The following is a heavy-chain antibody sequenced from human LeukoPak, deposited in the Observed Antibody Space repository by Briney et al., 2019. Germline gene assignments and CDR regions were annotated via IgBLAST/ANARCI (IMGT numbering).Heavy chain of an antibody. CDR1: GYTLTELS. D-gene: IGHD1-14*01. CDR2: FDPEDGET. V-gene: IGHV1-24*01. Sequence: ASVKVSCKVSGYTLTELSMHWVRQAPGKGLEWMGGFDPEDGETIYAQKFQGRVTMTEDTSTDTAYMELSSLRSEDTAVYYCATEETFPERHGAFDIWGQGTMVTVSS. J-gene: IGHJ3*02. CDR3: ATEETFPERHGAFDI.